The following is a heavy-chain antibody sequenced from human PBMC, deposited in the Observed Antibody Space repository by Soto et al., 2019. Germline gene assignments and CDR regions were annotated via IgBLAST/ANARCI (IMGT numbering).Heavy chain of an antibody. J-gene: IGHJ4*02. V-gene: IGHV3-30*03. Sequence: LRLSCAASGFTFSSYGMHYVRQAPGKGLEWVALISYDGSNKYYADSVKGRFTISRDNSKNTLYLQMNSLRAEDTAVYYCASGGEDYYDSSGGSFDYWGQGTLVTVSS. CDR2: ISYDGSNK. D-gene: IGHD3-22*01. CDR1: GFTFSSYG. CDR3: ASGGEDYYDSSGGSFDY.